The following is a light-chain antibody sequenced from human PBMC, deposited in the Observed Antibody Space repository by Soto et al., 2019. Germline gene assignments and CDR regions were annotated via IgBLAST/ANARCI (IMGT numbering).Light chain of an antibody. V-gene: IGLV2-14*01. Sequence: SVLTQPASVSGSPGQSITISCTGTSSDVGGYNYVSWCQQHPGKAPKLMIYEVSNRPSGVSNRFSGSKSGNTASLTISGLQAEDEAEYYCSSYTSSSTPRVFGTGTKV. CDR1: SSDVGGYNY. CDR3: SSYTSSSTPRV. CDR2: EVS. J-gene: IGLJ1*01.